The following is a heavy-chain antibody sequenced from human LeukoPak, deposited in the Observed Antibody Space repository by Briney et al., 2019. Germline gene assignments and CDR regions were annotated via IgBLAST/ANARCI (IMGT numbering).Heavy chain of an antibody. Sequence: SETLSLTCAVYGGSFSGYYWSWIRQPPGKGLEWIGEINHSGSTNYNPSLKSRVTMSVDTSKNQFSLKLSSVTAADTAVYYCARGPTNTYYDYVWGSYRYTPYFDYWGQGTLVTVSS. J-gene: IGHJ4*02. CDR2: INHSGST. CDR3: ARGPTNTYYDYVWGSYRYTPYFDY. V-gene: IGHV4-34*01. D-gene: IGHD3-16*02. CDR1: GGSFSGYY.